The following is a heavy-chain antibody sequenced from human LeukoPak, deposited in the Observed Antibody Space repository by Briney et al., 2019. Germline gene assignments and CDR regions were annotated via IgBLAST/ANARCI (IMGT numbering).Heavy chain of an antibody. CDR2: VYYSGST. CDR3: ARDILAGWYGFDY. Sequence: SETLSLTCTVSGGSISSSSYYWGWIRQPPGKGLEWIGSVYYSGSTYYNPSLKSRVTISVDTSKNQFSLKLSSVTAADTAVYYCARDILAGWYGFDYWGQGTLVTVSS. D-gene: IGHD6-19*01. CDR1: GGSISSSSYY. J-gene: IGHJ4*02. V-gene: IGHV4-39*02.